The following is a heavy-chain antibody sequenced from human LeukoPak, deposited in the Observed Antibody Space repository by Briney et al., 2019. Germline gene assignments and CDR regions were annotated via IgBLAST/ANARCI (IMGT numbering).Heavy chain of an antibody. J-gene: IGHJ3*02. D-gene: IGHD6-13*01. V-gene: IGHV4-59*01. CDR1: GGSISSYY. CDR3: ARVGDSSSFRDRPAFDI. Sequence: SETLPLTCTVSGGSISSYYWSWIRQPPGEGLEWIGYIYNSGSTNYNPSLKSRVTISVDTSKNQFSLKLPSVTAADTAVYYCARVGDSSSFRDRPAFDIWGQGTMVTVSS. CDR2: IYNSGST.